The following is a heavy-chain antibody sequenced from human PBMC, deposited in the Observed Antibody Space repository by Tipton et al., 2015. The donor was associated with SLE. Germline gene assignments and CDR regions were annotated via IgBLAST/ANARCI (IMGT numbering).Heavy chain of an antibody. CDR3: ARDSVGRIAVAFGAFDI. CDR1: GGTFSSYA. V-gene: IGHV1-69*09. CDR2: IIPILGIA. D-gene: IGHD6-19*01. Sequence: QVQLVQSGAEVKKPGSSVKVSCKASGGTFSSYAISWVRQSTGQGLEWMGGIIPILGIANYAQKFQGRVTITADKSTSTAYMELSSLRSEDTAVYYCARDSVGRIAVAFGAFDIWGQGTMVTVSS. J-gene: IGHJ3*02.